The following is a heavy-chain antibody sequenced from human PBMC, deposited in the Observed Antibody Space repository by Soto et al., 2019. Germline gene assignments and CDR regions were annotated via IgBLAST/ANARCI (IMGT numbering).Heavy chain of an antibody. Sequence: GGSLRLSCAASGFTFSDYYMSWIRQAPGKGLEWVSYISSSGSTIYYADSVKGRFTISRDNAKNSLYLQMNSLRAEDTAVYYCARDYQHITMIVVVIDRPFDYCGQGPLVTVYS. CDR2: ISSSGSTI. CDR3: ARDYQHITMIVVVIDRPFDY. J-gene: IGHJ4*02. V-gene: IGHV3-11*01. CDR1: GFTFSDYY. D-gene: IGHD3-22*01.